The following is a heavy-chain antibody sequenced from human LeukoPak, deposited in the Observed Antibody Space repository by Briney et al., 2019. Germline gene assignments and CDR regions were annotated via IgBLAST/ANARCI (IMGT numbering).Heavy chain of an antibody. D-gene: IGHD4-17*01. CDR1: GFTFSSYA. CDR3: ARGTYGDYGTDDAFDI. Sequence: GGSLRLSCAASGFTFSSYAMHWVRQAPGKGLEWVAVISYDGSNKYYADSVKGRFTISRDNAKNSLYLQMNSLRAEDTAVYYCARGTYGDYGTDDAFDIWGQGTMVTVSS. J-gene: IGHJ3*02. V-gene: IGHV3-30-3*01. CDR2: ISYDGSNK.